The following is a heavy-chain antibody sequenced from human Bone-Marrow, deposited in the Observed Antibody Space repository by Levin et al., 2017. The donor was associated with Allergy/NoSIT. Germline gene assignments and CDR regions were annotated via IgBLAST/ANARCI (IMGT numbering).Heavy chain of an antibody. CDR3: ARDYDLYSSSPFQSRRGYYYYYGMDV. CDR2: ISSSSSTI. CDR1: GFTFSSYS. V-gene: IGHV3-48*02. J-gene: IGHJ6*02. Sequence: ETLSLTCAASGFTFSSYSMNWVRQAPGKGLEWVSYISSSSSTIYYADSVKGRFTISRDNAKNSLYLQMNSLRDEDTAVYYCARDYDLYSSSPFQSRRGYYYYYGMDVWGQGTTVTVSS. D-gene: IGHD6-13*01.